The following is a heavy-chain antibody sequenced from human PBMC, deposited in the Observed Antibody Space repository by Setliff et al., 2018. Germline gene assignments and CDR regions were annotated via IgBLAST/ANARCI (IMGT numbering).Heavy chain of an antibody. CDR3: ARGPPGYYYYMDV. CDR2: LYYSGNT. CDR1: GGSISSYY. J-gene: IGHJ6*03. Sequence: SETLSLTCTVSGGSISSYYWSWIRQAPGKGLEWIGYLYYSGNTNYKPSLKSRVTISGDTSQNYFSLKLTSVTEADTAVYYCARGPPGYYYYMDVWGMGTTVTV. V-gene: IGHV4-59*01.